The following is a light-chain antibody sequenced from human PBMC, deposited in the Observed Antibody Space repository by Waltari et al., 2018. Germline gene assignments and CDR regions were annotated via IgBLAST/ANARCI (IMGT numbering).Light chain of an antibody. V-gene: IGLV8-61*01. CDR3: VLYMGSDIL. CDR1: SGPVPISHS. Sequence: QPVVTQEPAFSVSPGGTVTLTCRLSSGPVPISHSPSWSQQTPGQAPRALISSTNTRSSGVPDRFSGSILGNKAALTITGAQADDECDYYCVLYMGSDILFGGGTKLTVL. J-gene: IGLJ3*02. CDR2: STN.